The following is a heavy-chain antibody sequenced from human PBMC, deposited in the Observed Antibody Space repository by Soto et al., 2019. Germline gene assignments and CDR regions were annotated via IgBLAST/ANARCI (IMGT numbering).Heavy chain of an antibody. CDR1: GYTFTSYA. CDR2: INAGNGNT. D-gene: IGHD3-3*01. J-gene: IGHJ4*02. V-gene: IGHV1-3*01. CDR3: ARTYYDFWSGYPNLDY. Sequence: ASVKVSCKASGYTFTSYAMHWVRQAPGQRLEWMGWINAGNGNTKYSQKFQGRVTITRDTSASTAYMELSSLRSEDTAVYYCARTYYDFWSGYPNLDYWGQGTLVTVSS.